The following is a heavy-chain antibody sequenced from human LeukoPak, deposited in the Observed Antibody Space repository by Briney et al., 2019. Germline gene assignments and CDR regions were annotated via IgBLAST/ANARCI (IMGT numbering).Heavy chain of an antibody. CDR3: ARVERGVAATRSVDY. J-gene: IGHJ4*02. CDR1: GFTFSSYS. D-gene: IGHD2-15*01. CDR2: ISSSSSYI. V-gene: IGHV3-21*01. Sequence: GGSLRLSCAASGFTFSSYSMNWVRQAPGKGLEWVSSISSSSSYIYYADSVKGRFTISRDNAKNSLNLQMNSLRAEDTAVYYCARVERGVAATRSVDYWGQGTLVTVSS.